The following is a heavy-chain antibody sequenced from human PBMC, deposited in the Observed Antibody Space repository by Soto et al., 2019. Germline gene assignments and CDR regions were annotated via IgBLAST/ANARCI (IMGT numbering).Heavy chain of an antibody. D-gene: IGHD3-3*01. J-gene: IGHJ4*02. CDR1: GFTFSNAW. V-gene: IGHV3-15*07. CDR3: TTYDFWSGYGY. Sequence: GGSLRLSCAASGFTFSNAWMNWVRQAPGKGLEWVGRIKSKTDDGTTDYAAPVKGRFTISRDDSKNTLYLQMNSLKTEDTAVYYCTTYDFWSGYGYWGQGTLVTVSS. CDR2: IKSKTDDGTT.